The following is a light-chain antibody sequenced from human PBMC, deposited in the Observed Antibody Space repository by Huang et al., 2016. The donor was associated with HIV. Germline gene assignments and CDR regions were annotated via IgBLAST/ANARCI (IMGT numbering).Light chain of an antibody. CDR3: MQAVWT. CDR2: LGS. Sequence: DIVMTQSPLSLPVTPGEPASISCRSSQSLLHSNGYNYLDWYLQKPGQSPQLLIYLGSNRASGVPDRCSGSGSGTDFTLKISRVEAEDVGVYYCMQAVWTFGQGTKVEIK. V-gene: IGKV2-28*01. CDR1: QSLLHSNGYNY. J-gene: IGKJ1*01.